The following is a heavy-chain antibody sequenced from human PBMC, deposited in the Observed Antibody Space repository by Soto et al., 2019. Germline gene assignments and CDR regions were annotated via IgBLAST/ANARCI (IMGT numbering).Heavy chain of an antibody. J-gene: IGHJ6*02. V-gene: IGHV4-38-2*01. CDR1: VYGNSGGYY. D-gene: IGHD3-3*01. CDR3: ARVEGYDFWSGYYPGGMEV. CDR2: IYHSGST. Sequence: PALTQSLTCVVSVYGNSGGYYGGAIRQPAGKGLEWIGSIYHSGSTYYNPSLKSRVTISVDTSKNHFSLKLSSVTAADTAVYYCARVEGYDFWSGYYPGGMEVWGQGATVT.